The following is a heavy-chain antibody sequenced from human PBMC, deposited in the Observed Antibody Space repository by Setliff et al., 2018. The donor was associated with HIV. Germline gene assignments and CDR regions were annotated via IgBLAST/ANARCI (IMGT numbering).Heavy chain of an antibody. CDR1: GYSFSRYW. Sequence: GESLKISCEGSGYSFSRYWIGWVRQMPGKGLEWMGVIYPGDSSSKYSPSFQGHVTISIDKSVSSAHLQWSSLKASDTAMYYCARHKNGAYSLDSWGQGTLVTVSS. CDR2: IYPGDSSS. J-gene: IGHJ4*02. CDR3: ARHKNGAYSLDS. D-gene: IGHD4-17*01. V-gene: IGHV5-51*01.